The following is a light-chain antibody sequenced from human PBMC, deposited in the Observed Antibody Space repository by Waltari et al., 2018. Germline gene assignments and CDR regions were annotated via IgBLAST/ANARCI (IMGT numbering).Light chain of an antibody. CDR3: QAWDNAIAL. CDR1: KLGDKY. J-gene: IGLJ3*02. CDR2: QDN. Sequence: SYELTQPPSVSVSPGQTASITCSGDKLGDKYVCWYRQRPGQFPVWVIYQDNRRPPGIPGRCSASNSGNTATLIIGGTQAMDEADYYCQAWDNAIALFGGGTKLTVL. V-gene: IGLV3-1*01.